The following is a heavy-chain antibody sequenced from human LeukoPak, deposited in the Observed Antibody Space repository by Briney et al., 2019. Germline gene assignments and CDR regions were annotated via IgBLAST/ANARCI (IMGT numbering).Heavy chain of an antibody. Sequence: PVRSLRLSCTPPGFTLGDYAMTWVRQAPGKGVEWVVFIRVEAYGATTEYAASVKDRFTISRDDYNSIAYLQMNSLKPEDTAVYYCTRDRSPTRRDGYYWGQGTLVTISS. V-gene: IGHV3-49*04. CDR3: TRDRSPTRRDGYY. D-gene: IGHD5-24*01. CDR2: IRVEAYGATT. CDR1: GFTLGDYA. J-gene: IGHJ4*02.